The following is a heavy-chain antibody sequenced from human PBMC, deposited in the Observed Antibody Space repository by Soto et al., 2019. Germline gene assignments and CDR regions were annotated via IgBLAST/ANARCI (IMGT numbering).Heavy chain of an antibody. V-gene: IGHV1-8*01. CDR1: GYTFTSYD. CDR3: ARGRSTVDYYYYYMDV. CDR2: MNPNSGST. J-gene: IGHJ6*03. Sequence: ASVKVSCKASGYTFTSYDINWVRQATGQGLEWMGWMNPNSGSTGYAQKFQGRVTMTRNTSISTAYMELSSLRSEDTAVYYCARGRSTVDYYYYYMDVWGKGTTVTVSS.